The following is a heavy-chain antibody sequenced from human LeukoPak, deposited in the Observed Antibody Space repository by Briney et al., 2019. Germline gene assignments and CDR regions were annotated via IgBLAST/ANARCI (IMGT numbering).Heavy chain of an antibody. J-gene: IGHJ4*02. V-gene: IGHV4-34*01. CDR1: GGSLSGYY. CDR2: INHSGST. D-gene: IGHD3-16*02. Sequence: SETLSLTCAVYGGSLSGYYWSWIRQPPGKGLEWIGEINHSGSTNYNPSLKSRVTISVDTSKNQFSLKLSSVTAADTAVYYCARGRIMITFGGVIVKYYFDYWGQGTLVTVSS. CDR3: ARGRIMITFGGVIVKYYFDY.